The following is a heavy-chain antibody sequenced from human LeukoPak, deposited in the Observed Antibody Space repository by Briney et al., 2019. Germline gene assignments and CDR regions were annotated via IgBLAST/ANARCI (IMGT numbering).Heavy chain of an antibody. CDR3: AIGISLLRVLEWLSFGAFDI. V-gene: IGHV1-2*02. D-gene: IGHD3-3*01. J-gene: IGHJ3*02. Sequence: PVASVKVSCKASGYTFTGYYMHWVRQAPGQGLEWMGWINPNSGGTNYAQKFQGRVTMARDTSISTAYMELSRLRSDDTAVCYCAIGISLLRVLEWLSFGAFDIWGQGKMVTVSS. CDR2: INPNSGGT. CDR1: GYTFTGYY.